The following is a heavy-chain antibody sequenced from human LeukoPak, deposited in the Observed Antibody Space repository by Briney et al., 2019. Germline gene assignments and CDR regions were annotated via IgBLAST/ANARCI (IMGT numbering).Heavy chain of an antibody. CDR1: GDSISSGGYS. D-gene: IGHD3-9*01. Sequence: PSQTLSLTCAVSGDSISSGGYSWSWIRQPPGKGLEWIGYIFHSGSTYYNPSLKSRVTISVDRSKNQFSLKLSSVTAADTAVYYCARVGRAGFTDYWGQGTLVTISS. V-gene: IGHV4-30-2*01. CDR2: IFHSGST. CDR3: ARVGRAGFTDY. J-gene: IGHJ4*02.